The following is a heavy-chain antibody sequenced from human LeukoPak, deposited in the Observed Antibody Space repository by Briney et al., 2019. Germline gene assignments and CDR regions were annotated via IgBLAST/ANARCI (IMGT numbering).Heavy chain of an antibody. CDR3: ARLGLSSGWYEGFDY. Sequence: GGSLRLSCAASGFTFSSYSMKWVRQAPGKGLEWVSSISSSSSYIYYADSVKGRFTISRDNAKNSLYLQMNSLRAEDTAVYYCARLGLSSGWYEGFDYWGQGTLVTVSS. D-gene: IGHD6-19*01. J-gene: IGHJ4*02. CDR1: GFTFSSYS. V-gene: IGHV3-21*01. CDR2: ISSSSSYI.